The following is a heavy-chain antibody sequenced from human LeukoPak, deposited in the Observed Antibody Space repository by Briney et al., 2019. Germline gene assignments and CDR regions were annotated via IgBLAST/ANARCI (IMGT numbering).Heavy chain of an antibody. D-gene: IGHD4-17*01. V-gene: IGHV4-34*01. CDR1: GGSFSNYY. CDR2: ITHHGST. CDR3: APIFGDYSDFDS. Sequence: KPSETLSLTCAVYGGSFSNYYLSWVRQPPGKGLAWIGEITHHGSTNYNPSLKSRVTISVDTSKNQFSLKLSSVAAADTAVYYCAPIFGDYSDFDSWGQGTLVTVSS. J-gene: IGHJ4*02.